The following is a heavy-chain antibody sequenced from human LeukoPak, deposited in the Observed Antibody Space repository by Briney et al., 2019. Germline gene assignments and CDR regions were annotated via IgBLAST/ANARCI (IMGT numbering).Heavy chain of an antibody. CDR2: IWYDGSNK. J-gene: IGHJ4*02. V-gene: IGHV3-33*01. CDR1: GFTFSSYG. Sequence: PGGSRRLSCAASGFTFSSYGMHWVRQAPGKGLEWVAVIWYDGSNKYYADSVKGRFTISRDNSKNTLYLQMNSLRAEDTAVYYCARGGPFYVLDEGHCWGQGTLVTVSS. CDR3: ARGGPFYVLDEGHC. D-gene: IGHD3-16*01.